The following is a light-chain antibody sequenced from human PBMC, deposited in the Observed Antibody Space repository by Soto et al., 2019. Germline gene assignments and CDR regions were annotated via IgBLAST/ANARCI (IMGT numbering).Light chain of an antibody. CDR3: SSYTSSSALGV. J-gene: IGLJ2*01. CDR2: DVS. Sequence: QSALTQPASVSGSPGQSITISCTGTSSAVGGYNYVSWYQQHPGKAPKLMIYDVSNRPSGVSNRFSGSKSGNTASLPISGLQAEDEADYYCSSYTSSSALGVFGGGTQLTVL. CDR1: SSAVGGYNY. V-gene: IGLV2-14*03.